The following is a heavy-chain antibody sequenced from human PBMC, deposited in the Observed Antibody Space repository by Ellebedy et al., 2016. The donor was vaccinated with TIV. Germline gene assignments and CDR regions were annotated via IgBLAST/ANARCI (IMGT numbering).Heavy chain of an antibody. V-gene: IGHV1-3*01. CDR2: INAGNGNT. J-gene: IGHJ3*02. Sequence: ASVKVSCXASGYTFTSYAMHWVRQAPGQRLEWMGWINAGNGNTKYSQKFQGRVTITRDTSASTAYMELSSLRSEDTAVYYCARAMVREDAFDIWGQGTMVTVSS. CDR1: GYTFTSYA. CDR3: ARAMVREDAFDI. D-gene: IGHD3-10*01.